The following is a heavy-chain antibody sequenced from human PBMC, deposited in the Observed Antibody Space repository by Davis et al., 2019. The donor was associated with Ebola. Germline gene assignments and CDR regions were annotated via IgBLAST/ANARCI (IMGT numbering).Heavy chain of an antibody. Sequence: GGSLRLSCAASGFTFNSYCMNWVRQAPGKGLEWVSSISSSSSYTYYADSVKGRFTISRDNAKNSLYLQMNSLRAEDTAVYYCARCMGDIVLMEYAQYYYYGLDVWGQGTTVTVSS. D-gene: IGHD2-8*01. J-gene: IGHJ6*02. CDR2: ISSSSSYT. CDR1: GFTFNSYC. CDR3: ARCMGDIVLMEYAQYYYYGLDV. V-gene: IGHV3-21*01.